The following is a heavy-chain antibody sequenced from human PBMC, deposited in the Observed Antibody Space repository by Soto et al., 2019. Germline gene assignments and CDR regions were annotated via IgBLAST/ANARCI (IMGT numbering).Heavy chain of an antibody. J-gene: IGHJ6*02. V-gene: IGHV4-30-4*01. D-gene: IGHD4-17*01. CDR2: IYYSGST. CDR1: GGSISSGDYY. Sequence: PSETLSLTCTVSGGSISSGDYYWSWIRQPPGKGLEWIGYIYYSGSTYYNPSLKSRVTISVDTSKNQFSLKLSSVTAADTAVYYCASHYGDYGSYYYYGMDVWGQGTMVTVSS. CDR3: ASHYGDYGSYYYYGMDV.